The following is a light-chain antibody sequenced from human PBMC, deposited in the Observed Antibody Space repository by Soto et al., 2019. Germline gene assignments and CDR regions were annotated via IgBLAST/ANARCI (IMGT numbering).Light chain of an antibody. CDR1: SSNIGSNT. J-gene: IGLJ3*02. Sequence: QPVLTQPPSASGTPGQRVTISCSGSSSNIGSNTVNWYQQLPGTAPKLLIYSNNQRPSGVPDRFSGSKSGTSASLAISGLQSEDEAEYYCAAWDDNLNGPLFGGGTQLTVL. CDR3: AAWDDNLNGPL. CDR2: SNN. V-gene: IGLV1-44*01.